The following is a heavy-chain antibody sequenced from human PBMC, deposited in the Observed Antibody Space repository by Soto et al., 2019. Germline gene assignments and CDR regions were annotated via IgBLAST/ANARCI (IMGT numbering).Heavy chain of an antibody. Sequence: GASVKVSCKASGGTFSSYAISWVRQAPGQGLEWMGGIIPIFGTANYAQKFQGRVTITADESTSTAYMELSSLRSEDTAVYYCARETNDRTYHYYYGMDVWGQGTMVTVSS. V-gene: IGHV1-69*13. CDR1: GGTFSSYA. D-gene: IGHD3-22*01. CDR2: IIPIFGTA. CDR3: ARETNDRTYHYYYGMDV. J-gene: IGHJ6*02.